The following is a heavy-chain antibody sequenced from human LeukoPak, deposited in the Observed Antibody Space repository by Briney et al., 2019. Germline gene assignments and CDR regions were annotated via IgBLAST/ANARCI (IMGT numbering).Heavy chain of an antibody. J-gene: IGHJ4*02. Sequence: SETLSLTCTVSGGSISSGDYYWRWIRQPPGKGLEWIGDIYYSGSTYYNPSLKSRVTISVDTSKNQFSLKLSSVTAADTAVYYCARVRNGDYADYWGQGTLVTVSS. CDR2: IYYSGST. D-gene: IGHD4-17*01. CDR3: ARVRNGDYADY. CDR1: GGSISSGDYY. V-gene: IGHV4-30-4*01.